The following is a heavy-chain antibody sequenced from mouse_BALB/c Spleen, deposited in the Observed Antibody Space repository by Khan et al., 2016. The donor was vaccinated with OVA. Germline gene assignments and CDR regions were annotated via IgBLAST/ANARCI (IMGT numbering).Heavy chain of an antibody. D-gene: IGHD1-1*01. CDR2: ISSGGNT. V-gene: IGHV5-6-5*01. Sequence: EVELVESGGGLVKPGGSLKLSCAASGFTFSNYDMSWVRQTPEKRLEWVASISSGGNTYYPDSVKGRFTISRDNARKILYLHMSSLRSEDTAMYYCARGPYYGSSTCYFDYWGQGTTLTVSS. CDR3: ARGPYYGSSTCYFDY. CDR1: GFTFSNYD. J-gene: IGHJ2*01.